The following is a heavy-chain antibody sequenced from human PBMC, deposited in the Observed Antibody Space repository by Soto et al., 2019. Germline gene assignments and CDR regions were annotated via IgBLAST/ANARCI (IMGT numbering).Heavy chain of an antibody. CDR3: AREGEYNWFDP. J-gene: IGHJ5*02. CDR1: GFTFSSYS. V-gene: IGHV3-48*01. CDR2: ISSSSSTI. Sequence: PGGSLRLSCAASGFTFSSYSMNWVRQAPGKGLEWVSYISSSSSTIYYADSVKGRFTISRDNAKNSLYLQMNSLRVEDTAVYYCAREGEYNWFDPWGQGTLVTVSS.